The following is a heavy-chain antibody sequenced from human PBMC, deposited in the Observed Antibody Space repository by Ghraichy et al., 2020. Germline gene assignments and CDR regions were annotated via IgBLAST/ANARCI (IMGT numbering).Heavy chain of an antibody. D-gene: IGHD5-12*01. CDR2: ISGSGGST. Sequence: GGSLRLSCLPTRLAVNTSTISCELQARVKSLAWENGISGSGGSTYYVDSMKGRFTISRDNSKNTLYLQMHSLRAEDTAVYYCAKPPEDRREYSGYLNEWGQGILVTVSS. CDR1: RLAVNTST. V-gene: IGHV3-23*01. J-gene: IGHJ4*02. CDR3: AKPPEDRREYSGYLNE.